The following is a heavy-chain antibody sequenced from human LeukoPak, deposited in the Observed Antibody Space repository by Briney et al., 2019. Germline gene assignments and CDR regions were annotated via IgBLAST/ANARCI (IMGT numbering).Heavy chain of an antibody. CDR2: VFISGST. J-gene: IGHJ4*02. Sequence: SETLSLTCAVSGDSISCCYWTWIRQSAGKGLEWIGRVFISGSTNYNPFLQGRVTMSVDRSKSQFSLSLSSVTAADTAVYYCVRQGYNYGAFNAWGQGTLVTVSS. D-gene: IGHD5-18*01. CDR1: GDSISCCY. V-gene: IGHV4-4*07. CDR3: VRQGYNYGAFNA.